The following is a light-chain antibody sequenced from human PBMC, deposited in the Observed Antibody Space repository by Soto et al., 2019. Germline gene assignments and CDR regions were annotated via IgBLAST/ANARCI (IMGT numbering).Light chain of an antibody. Sequence: VLTHSPGTLSLSPGERAALSCRASQYIASAVAWYHQRAGKAPRLLIYDASIRVPTAPARFSGSVSGTEFTLTISSLESEDFAVYFCQQYGGRPRTFGHGTKVDIK. CDR3: QQYGGRPRT. V-gene: IGKV3-15*01. J-gene: IGKJ1*01. CDR1: QYIASA. CDR2: DAS.